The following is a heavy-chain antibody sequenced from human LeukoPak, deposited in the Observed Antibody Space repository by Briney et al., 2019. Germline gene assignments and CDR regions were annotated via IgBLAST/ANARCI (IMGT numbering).Heavy chain of an antibody. CDR1: GYTFTGYY. Sequence: ASVKVSCKASGYTFTGYYMHWVRQAPGQGLEWMGWINPNSGGTNYAQKFQGRVTMTRDTSISTAYMELSRLRSDDTAVYYCARADSSSWYHWFDPWGQGTLVTVSS. V-gene: IGHV1-2*02. CDR3: ARADSSSWYHWFDP. J-gene: IGHJ5*02. CDR2: INPNSGGT. D-gene: IGHD6-13*01.